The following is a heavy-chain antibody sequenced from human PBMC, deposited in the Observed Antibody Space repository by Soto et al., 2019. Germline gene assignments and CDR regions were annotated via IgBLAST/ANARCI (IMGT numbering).Heavy chain of an antibody. Sequence: QAQLVESGGGVVQPGRSLRLSCVASRFTFSNYGMHWVRQAPGKGLEWVSVISYDGRNKYYADSVKGRFVISRDNSDNTLYLQMSSLRAEDTAVYYCARDLDLALAVAGTADRMDVWGQGTTVTVSS. CDR1: RFTFSNYG. CDR2: ISYDGRNK. J-gene: IGHJ6*02. CDR3: ARDLDLALAVAGTADRMDV. D-gene: IGHD6-19*01. V-gene: IGHV3-30*03.